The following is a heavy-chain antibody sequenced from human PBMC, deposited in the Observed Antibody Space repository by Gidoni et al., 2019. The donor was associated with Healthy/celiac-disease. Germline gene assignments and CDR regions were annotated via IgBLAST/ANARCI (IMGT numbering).Heavy chain of an antibody. CDR3: ARDLVYGYYYFDY. Sequence: EVQLVESGGGLVKPGGSLRLSCAASGFTFSSYSMNWVRQAPGKGLEGVSSISSSSSDIYYADSVKGRFTISRDNAKNSLYLQMNSLRAEDTAVYYCARDLVYGYYYFDYWGQGTLVTVSS. J-gene: IGHJ4*02. D-gene: IGHD3-22*01. CDR2: ISSSSSDI. V-gene: IGHV3-21*01. CDR1: GFTFSSYS.